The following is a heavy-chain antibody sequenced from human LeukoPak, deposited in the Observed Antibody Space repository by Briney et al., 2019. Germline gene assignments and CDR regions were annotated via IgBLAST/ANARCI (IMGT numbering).Heavy chain of an antibody. V-gene: IGHV3-23*01. D-gene: IGHD6-19*01. CDR3: AKDNEVAGFFDH. J-gene: IGHJ4*02. Sequence: GGSLRLSCAASGFTFSSYAMSWVRQAPGKGLEWVSAISGSGGSTYYAGSVKGRFTISRDNSKNTLYLQMNSLRAEDTAVYYCAKDNEVAGFFDHWGQGTLVTVSS. CDR1: GFTFSSYA. CDR2: ISGSGGST.